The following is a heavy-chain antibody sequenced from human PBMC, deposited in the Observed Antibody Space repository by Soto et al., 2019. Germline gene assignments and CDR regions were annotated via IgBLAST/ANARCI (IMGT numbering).Heavy chain of an antibody. Sequence: ASVKVSCKASGYTFTSYGISWVRQAPGQGLEWMGWISAYNGNTNYAQKLQGRVTMTTDTSTSTAYMELRSLRSDDTAVYYCARDATTRCTSRIIYFDYWGQGTLVTVSS. CDR2: ISAYNGNT. V-gene: IGHV1-18*01. J-gene: IGHJ4*02. CDR3: ARDATTRCTSRIIYFDY. CDR1: GYTFTSYG. D-gene: IGHD2-2*01.